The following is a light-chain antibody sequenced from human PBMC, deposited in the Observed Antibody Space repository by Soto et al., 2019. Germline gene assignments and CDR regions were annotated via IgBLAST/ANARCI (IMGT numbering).Light chain of an antibody. V-gene: IGKV1-5*03. Sequence: DIQMTQSPSTLSASVGDRVTITSRASQDIGTWLAWYQQKPGNAPNLLIYKASTLQSGVPSRFSGSGSGTEFTLTISSLQPDDFATYYCQQYNSYSQTFGQGTKVDIK. CDR3: QQYNSYSQT. J-gene: IGKJ1*01. CDR1: QDIGTW. CDR2: KAS.